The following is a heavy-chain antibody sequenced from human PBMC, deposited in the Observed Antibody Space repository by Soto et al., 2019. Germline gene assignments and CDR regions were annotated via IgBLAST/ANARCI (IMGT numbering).Heavy chain of an antibody. CDR2: INAGNGNT. J-gene: IGHJ4*02. CDR1: GYTFTSYA. V-gene: IGHV1-3*01. Sequence: ASVKVSCKATGYTFTSYAIYWVRQAPGQRPEWMGWINAGNGNTKYSQKFQGRVTITRDTSASTAYMELSSLRSEDTAVYYCARDMGFGLSDYWGQGTLVTVSS. D-gene: IGHD3-10*01. CDR3: ARDMGFGLSDY.